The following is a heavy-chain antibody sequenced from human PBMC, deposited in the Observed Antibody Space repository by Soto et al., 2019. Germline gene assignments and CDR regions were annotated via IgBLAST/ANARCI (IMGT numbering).Heavy chain of an antibody. Sequence: ASETLSLTCTVSGGSISSYYWSWIRQPPGKGLEWIGYIYYSGSTNYNPSLKSRVTISVDTSKNQFSLKLSSVTAADTAVYYCARITYSSSWYKIDPWGQGTLVTVSS. V-gene: IGHV4-59*01. J-gene: IGHJ5*02. D-gene: IGHD6-13*01. CDR1: GGSISSYY. CDR3: ARITYSSSWYKIDP. CDR2: IYYSGST.